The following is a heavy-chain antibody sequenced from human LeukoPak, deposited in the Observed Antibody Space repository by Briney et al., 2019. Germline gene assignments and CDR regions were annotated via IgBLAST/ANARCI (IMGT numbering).Heavy chain of an antibody. Sequence: GKSLRLSCVASGFTFSSYAMSWVRQAPGKGLEWVSGISGSGGSTYYADSVKGRFTISRDNAKNSLYLQMNSLRAEDTAVYYCARGPSGGGAFDYWGQGTLATVSS. J-gene: IGHJ4*02. CDR1: GFTFSSYA. CDR2: ISGSGGST. V-gene: IGHV3-23*01. CDR3: ARGPSGGGAFDY. D-gene: IGHD3-16*01.